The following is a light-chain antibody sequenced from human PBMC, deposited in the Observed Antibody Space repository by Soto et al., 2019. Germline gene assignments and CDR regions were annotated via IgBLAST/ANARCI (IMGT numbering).Light chain of an antibody. CDR1: QTVSDKY. J-gene: IGKJ2*01. CDR3: QQYGTSLYT. V-gene: IGKV3-20*01. CDR2: GAS. Sequence: EIVLTQSPGTLSLSPGERATLSCRASQTVSDKYLAWYQQKPGQAPSLLIYGASTRATGIPDRFSGSGSGTDFTLTISRLEPEDFAVYYCQQYGTSLYTFGQGTKLEIK.